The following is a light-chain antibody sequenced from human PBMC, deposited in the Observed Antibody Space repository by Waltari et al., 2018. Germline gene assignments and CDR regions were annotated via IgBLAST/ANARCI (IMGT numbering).Light chain of an antibody. CDR3: SSYTTSSRV. V-gene: IGLV2-14*03. Sequence: QSALTQPASVSGSPGQSITFSCTGTSSDVGGYNYVSWYQQHPGKAPKLMIYDVSNRPSGVSNRFPGSKSGNTASLTISGLQAEDEADYYCSSYTTSSRVFGGGTKLTVL. CDR2: DVS. CDR1: SSDVGGYNY. J-gene: IGLJ3*02.